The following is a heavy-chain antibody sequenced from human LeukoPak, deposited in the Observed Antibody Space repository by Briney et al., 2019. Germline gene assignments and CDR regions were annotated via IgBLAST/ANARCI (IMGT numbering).Heavy chain of an antibody. CDR3: ARRDPVAASFFDY. D-gene: IGHD6-19*01. CDR1: GGSIRNYF. V-gene: IGHV4-4*07. Sequence: SETLSLTCSVSGGSIRNYFWSWIRQPAGKGLEWIGRIYTSGSIDYKPSLRSRVTMSVDTSRNQFSLKLTSVTAADTAVYYCARRDPVAASFFDYWGQGTLVTVSS. CDR2: IYTSGSI. J-gene: IGHJ4*02.